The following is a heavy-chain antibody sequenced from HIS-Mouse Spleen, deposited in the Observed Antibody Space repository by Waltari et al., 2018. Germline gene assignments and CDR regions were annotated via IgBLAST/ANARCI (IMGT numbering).Heavy chain of an antibody. D-gene: IGHD6-13*01. Sequence: QLQLQESGPGLVKPSETLSLTCTVSGGSIRSSRYYWGWIRQPPRKGLEWIGSIYYSGSTYYNPSLKSRVTISVDTSKNQFSLKLSSVTAADTAVYYCAREIPYSSSWYDWYFDLWGRGTLVTVSS. CDR1: GGSIRSSRYY. V-gene: IGHV4-39*07. CDR3: AREIPYSSSWYDWYFDL. CDR2: IYYSGST. J-gene: IGHJ2*01.